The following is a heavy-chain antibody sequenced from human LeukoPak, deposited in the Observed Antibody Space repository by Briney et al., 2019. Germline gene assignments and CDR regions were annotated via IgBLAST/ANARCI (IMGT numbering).Heavy chain of an antibody. CDR2: ISSSGSTI. CDR3: ARDSTYPYYGMDV. D-gene: IGHD5/OR15-5a*01. Sequence: PGGSLRLSCAASGFTFSDYYMSWIRQAPGKGLEWVSYISSSGSTIYYADSVKGRFTTPRDNAKNSLYLQMNSLRAEDTAVYYCARDSTYPYYGMDVWGQGTMVTVPS. J-gene: IGHJ6*02. V-gene: IGHV3-11*01. CDR1: GFTFSDYY.